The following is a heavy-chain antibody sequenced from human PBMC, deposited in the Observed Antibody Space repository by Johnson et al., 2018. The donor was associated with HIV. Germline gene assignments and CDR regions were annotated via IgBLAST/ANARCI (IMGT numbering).Heavy chain of an antibody. CDR1: GFTFDDYG. CDR3: VSPALGDYGEGAFDI. V-gene: IGHV3-30*02. D-gene: IGHD4-17*01. J-gene: IGHJ3*02. Sequence: QVQLVESGGGVVRPGGSLRLSCAASGFTFDDYGMSWVRQPPGKGLEWVAFIAHDESITHYADSVKGRFTMSRDNSKNTLYLQMNSLRAEDTAVYYCVSPALGDYGEGAFDIWGQGTMVTVSS. CDR2: IAHDESIT.